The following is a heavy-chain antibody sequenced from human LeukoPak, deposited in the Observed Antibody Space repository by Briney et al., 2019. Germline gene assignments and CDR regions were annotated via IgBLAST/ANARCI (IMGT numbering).Heavy chain of an antibody. CDR2: ISGSGGNT. J-gene: IGHJ4*02. V-gene: IGHV3-23*01. D-gene: IGHD4-23*01. CDR1: GFTFSSYS. CDR3: AKGILRGNYYYFDY. Sequence: GGSLRLSCAASGFTFSSYSMTWVRLAPGKGLKWVSVISGSGGNTVYADSVKGRFTISRDNSKNTLYLQMNSLRAEDTAVYSCAKGILRGNYYYFDYWGQGALVTVSS.